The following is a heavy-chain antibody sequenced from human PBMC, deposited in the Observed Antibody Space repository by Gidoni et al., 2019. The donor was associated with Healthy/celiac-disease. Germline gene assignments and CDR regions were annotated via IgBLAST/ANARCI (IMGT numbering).Heavy chain of an antibody. D-gene: IGHD6-13*01. CDR2: IYYGGST. CDR3: ARDRGSSSSWYLNWFDP. V-gene: IGHV4-31*03. Sequence: QVQLQESGPGLVKPSQTLSLTCTVSGGSISSVGYYWSWIRQHPGKGLEWIGYIYYGGSTYYNPSLKSRVTISVDTSKNQFSLKLSSVTAADTAVYYCARDRGSSSSWYLNWFDPWGQGTLVTVSS. J-gene: IGHJ5*02. CDR1: GGSISSVGYY.